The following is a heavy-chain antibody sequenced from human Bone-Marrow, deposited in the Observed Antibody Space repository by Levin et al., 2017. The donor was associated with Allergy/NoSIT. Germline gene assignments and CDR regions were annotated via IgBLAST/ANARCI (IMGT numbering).Heavy chain of an antibody. CDR2: ISSSGRTI. D-gene: IGHD2-15*01. CDR3: AKVVTVVDAFDI. J-gene: IGHJ3*02. Sequence: GGSLRLSCVGSSGFTFRSYTMAWVRQAPGKGLEWLSYISSSGRTIYYAESVQGRFTISRDNAESSLYLQMNGLRAEDTAVYYCAKVVTVVDAFDIWGQGTRVTVSS. V-gene: IGHV3-48*03. CDR1: SGFTFRSYT.